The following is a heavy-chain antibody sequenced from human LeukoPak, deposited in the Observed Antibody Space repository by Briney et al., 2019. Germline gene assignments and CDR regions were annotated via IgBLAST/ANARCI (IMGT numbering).Heavy chain of an antibody. V-gene: IGHV3-48*04. Sequence: GGSLRLSCAASGFTFSSFGMNWVRQAPGKGLEWVSYISNSSSTIYYADSVKGRFTISRDNAKNSLYLQMNSLRAEDTAVYYCARLTSYYYYMDVWGKGTTVTISS. CDR2: ISNSSSTI. CDR3: ARLTSYYYYMDV. CDR1: GFTFSSFG. D-gene: IGHD3-10*01. J-gene: IGHJ6*03.